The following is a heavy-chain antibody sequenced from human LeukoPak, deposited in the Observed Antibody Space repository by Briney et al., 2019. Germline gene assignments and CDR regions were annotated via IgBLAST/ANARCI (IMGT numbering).Heavy chain of an antibody. CDR1: GFTFSNYW. Sequence: PGGSLRLSCAASGFTFSNYWIHRVRQAPGKGLVWVSRIDNAGSITTYADSVKGRFAISRDNSKDTLYLQMNSLRAEDTAIYYCAKFRADSSGWPFDYWGQGTLVTASS. D-gene: IGHD6-19*01. V-gene: IGHV3-74*03. CDR2: IDNAGSIT. J-gene: IGHJ4*02. CDR3: AKFRADSSGWPFDY.